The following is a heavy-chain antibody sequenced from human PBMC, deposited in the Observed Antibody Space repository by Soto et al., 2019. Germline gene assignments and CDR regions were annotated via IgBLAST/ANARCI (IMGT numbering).Heavy chain of an antibody. CDR2: INNGGGT. D-gene: IGHD6-19*01. V-gene: IGHV1-2*02. CDR1: QYTFTNFY. J-gene: IGHJ4*02. Sequence: VASVKVSCKASQYTFTNFYLHWVRQAPGQRPEWMGWINNGGGTIYAQKFQGRLTMTRDTSITTAYMELSRLSADDTAFYYCATSSDWAPLLDYWGQGTLVTVSS. CDR3: ATSSDWAPLLDY.